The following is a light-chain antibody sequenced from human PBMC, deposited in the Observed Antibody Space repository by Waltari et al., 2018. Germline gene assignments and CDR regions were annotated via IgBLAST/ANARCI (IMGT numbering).Light chain of an antibody. J-gene: IGKJ1*01. CDR3: QQYNSYSRT. CDR2: KAS. Sequence: DIQMTQSPYTLSPSVGDRVTITCRASHSISSWLAWYQQKPGKAPKLLIYKASSLESGVPSRFGGSGSGTEFTLTISSLQPDDFATYYCQQYNSYSRTFGQGTKVEIK. CDR1: HSISSW. V-gene: IGKV1-5*03.